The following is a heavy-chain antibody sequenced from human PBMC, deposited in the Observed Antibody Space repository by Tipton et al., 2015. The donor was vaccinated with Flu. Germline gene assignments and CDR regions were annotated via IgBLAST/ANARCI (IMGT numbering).Heavy chain of an antibody. V-gene: IGHV4-39*07. D-gene: IGHD7-27*01. CDR3: ARDNRGSLDF. CDR1: GGSISGSSYY. J-gene: IGHJ4*02. CDR2: IYYSGST. Sequence: TLSLTCTVSGGSISGSSYYWVWIRQPPGKGLDWIGSIYYSGSTYYNPSLKSRVTISADTSKNQFSLKLNSVTAADTAVYFCARDNRGSLDFWGQGILVTVSS.